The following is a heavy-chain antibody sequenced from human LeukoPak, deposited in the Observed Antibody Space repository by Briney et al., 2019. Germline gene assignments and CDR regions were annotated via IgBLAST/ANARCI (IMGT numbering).Heavy chain of an antibody. J-gene: IGHJ4*02. CDR1: RFAFSNYG. Sequence: GGSLRLSCAVSRFAFSNYGMSWVRQAPGKGLEWVSAISGSGGSTYYADSVKGRFTISRDNSKNTLYLQMNSLRAEDTALYYCAKSSYYDTSGSYREYYFDYWGQGALVTVSS. D-gene: IGHD3-22*01. CDR2: ISGSGGST. V-gene: IGHV3-23*01. CDR3: AKSSYYDTSGSYREYYFDY.